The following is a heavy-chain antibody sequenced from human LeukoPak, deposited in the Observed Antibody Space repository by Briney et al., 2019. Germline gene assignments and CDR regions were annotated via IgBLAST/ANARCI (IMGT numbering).Heavy chain of an antibody. CDR1: GGTFSSYA. D-gene: IGHD3-10*01. J-gene: IGHJ6*03. Sequence: ASVKVSCKASGGTFSSYAISWVRQAPGQGLEWMGIINPSGGSTSYAQKFQGRVTMTRDTSTSTVYMELSSLRSEDTAVYYCARSPITMVRGPLPMDVWGKGTTVTVSS. V-gene: IGHV1-46*01. CDR2: INPSGGST. CDR3: ARSPITMVRGPLPMDV.